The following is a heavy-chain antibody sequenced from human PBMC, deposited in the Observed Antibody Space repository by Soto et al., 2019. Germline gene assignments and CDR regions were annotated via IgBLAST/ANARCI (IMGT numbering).Heavy chain of an antibody. J-gene: IGHJ6*04. D-gene: IGHD3-22*01. V-gene: IGHV1-18*01. CDR1: GYTFTSYG. Sequence: GAAVKVTCKASGYTFTSYGISWVRQAPGQGLAWMGWISAYNGNTNYAQKPQGRVTMTTDASTSTAYMGLRSLRSDDTAVYYCASGDLSCYYPYYFFYGMDVWGDGTTVTVSS. CDR2: ISAYNGNT. CDR3: ASGDLSCYYPYYFFYGMDV.